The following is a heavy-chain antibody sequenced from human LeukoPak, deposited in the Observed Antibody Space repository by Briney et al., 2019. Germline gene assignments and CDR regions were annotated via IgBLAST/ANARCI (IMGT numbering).Heavy chain of an antibody. CDR1: GFTVSTDH. Sequence: AGESLRLSCAASGFTVSTDHMSWVRQAPGKGLEWVSYISSSSSTIYYADSVKGRFTISRDNAKNSLYLQMNSLRDEDTAVYFCARRFASWGQGTLVTVSS. J-gene: IGHJ4*02. V-gene: IGHV3-48*02. CDR2: ISSSSSTI. CDR3: ARRFAS.